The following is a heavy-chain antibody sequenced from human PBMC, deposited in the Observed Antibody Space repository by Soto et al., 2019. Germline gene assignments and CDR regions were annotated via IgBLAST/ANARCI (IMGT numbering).Heavy chain of an antibody. Sequence: PGGSLRLSCAASGFTFSSYSMNWVRQAPEKGLERVSSISSSSSYIYYADSVKGRFTISRDNAKNSLYLQMNSLRAEDTAVYYCARDGYCSGGSCSRDAFDIWGQGTMVTVSS. CDR3: ARDGYCSGGSCSRDAFDI. D-gene: IGHD2-15*01. J-gene: IGHJ3*02. V-gene: IGHV3-21*01. CDR2: ISSSSSYI. CDR1: GFTFSSYS.